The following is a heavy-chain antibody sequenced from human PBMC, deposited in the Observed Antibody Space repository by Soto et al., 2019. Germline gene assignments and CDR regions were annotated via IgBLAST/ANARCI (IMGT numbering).Heavy chain of an antibody. D-gene: IGHD2-8*01. Sequence: ASVKVSCKASGYTFIGYYIHWVRQAPGQGLEWMGWINPKAGGTNYAQRFQGRVTLTRDTSITTAYMDLSSLRTEATALYYCARRLIRSIDGRRYYYYYYGMDVWGQGTTVTVSS. CDR3: ARRLIRSIDGRRYYYYYYGMDV. V-gene: IGHV1-2*02. J-gene: IGHJ6*02. CDR2: INPKAGGT. CDR1: GYTFIGYY.